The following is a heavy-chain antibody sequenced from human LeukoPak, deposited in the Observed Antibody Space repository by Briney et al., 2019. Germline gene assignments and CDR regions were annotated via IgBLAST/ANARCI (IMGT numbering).Heavy chain of an antibody. CDR3: ARVVSSSWTGEIDY. Sequence: PGGALRLSCAASGFTFSSYRMNWVRQAPGKGLEWVSYISSSSSTIYYADSVKGRFTISRDNAKNSLYLQMNSLRDEDTAVYYCARVVSSSWTGEIDYWGQGTLVTVSS. V-gene: IGHV3-48*02. CDR2: ISSSSSTI. D-gene: IGHD6-13*01. CDR1: GFTFSSYR. J-gene: IGHJ4*02.